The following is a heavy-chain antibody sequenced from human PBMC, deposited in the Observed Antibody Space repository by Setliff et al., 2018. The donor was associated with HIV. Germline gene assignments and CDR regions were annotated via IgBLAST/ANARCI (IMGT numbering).Heavy chain of an antibody. CDR3: ARLRGYFYGHGRYFDY. J-gene: IGHJ4*02. Sequence: SETLSLTCTVSGGSLIGYYWSWIRQSPGKGLEWIGSIYYTEITNYNPSLKSRVTISVDTSKNQFSLKLTSVPAADTALYYCARLRGYFYGHGRYFDYWGQGTLVTVSS. CDR2: IYYTEIT. V-gene: IGHV4-59*01. CDR1: GGSLIGYY. D-gene: IGHD5-18*01.